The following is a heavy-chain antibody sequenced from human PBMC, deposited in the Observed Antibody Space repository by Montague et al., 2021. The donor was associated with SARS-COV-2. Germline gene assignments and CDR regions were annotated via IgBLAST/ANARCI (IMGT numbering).Heavy chain of an antibody. D-gene: IGHD1-26*01. Sequence: SETLSLTCTVSNYSVSSGYYWGWIRQFPGKGLEWFGFKFHSGSTYCNPSLQSRVITSVDTSKNQVSLKLRSVSAADTAVYYCARGVVGPTVLFLEYWGQGILVAVSS. CDR2: KFHSGST. V-gene: IGHV4-38-2*02. J-gene: IGHJ4*02. CDR3: ARGVVGPTVLFLEY. CDR1: NYSVSSGYY.